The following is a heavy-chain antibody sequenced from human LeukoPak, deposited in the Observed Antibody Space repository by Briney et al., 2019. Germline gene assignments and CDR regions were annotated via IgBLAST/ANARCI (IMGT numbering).Heavy chain of an antibody. J-gene: IGHJ5*02. CDR3: ARGVGATAGGWFDP. CDR2: IYYSGST. CDR1: GGSISSYY. Sequence: PSETLSLTCTVSGGSISSYYWSWIRQPPGKGLEWIGYIYYSGSTNYNPSLKSRVTISVDTSKNQFSLKLSSVTAADTAVYYCARGVGATAGGWFDPWGQGTLVTVSS. D-gene: IGHD1-26*01. V-gene: IGHV4-59*01.